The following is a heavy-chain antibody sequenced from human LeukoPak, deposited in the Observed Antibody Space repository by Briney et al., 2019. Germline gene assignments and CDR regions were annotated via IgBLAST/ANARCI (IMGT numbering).Heavy chain of an antibody. CDR1: GFTFSNYG. CDR3: AKGSGINHYHWIDP. D-gene: IGHD1-14*01. CDR2: IWYDGTNK. V-gene: IGHV3-33*06. J-gene: IGHJ5*02. Sequence: GGSLRLSCATSGFTFSNYGMHWVRQAPGKGLEWVAVIWYDGTNKYYADSVEGRFTISRDTSKNTLYLQMNSLRAEDTALYYCAKGSGINHYHWIDPWGQGTLVTVSS.